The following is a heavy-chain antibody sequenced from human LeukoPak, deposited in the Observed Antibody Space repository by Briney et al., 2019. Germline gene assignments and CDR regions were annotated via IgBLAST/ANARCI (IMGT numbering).Heavy chain of an antibody. Sequence: GGSLRLSCAASGFTFSSYAMSWVRQAPGKGLEWVSAISGSGGSTYYADSVKGRFTISRDNSKNTLYLQMNSLRAEGTAVYYCARDSNYGDYSEFDYWGQGTLVTVSS. CDR1: GFTFSSYA. J-gene: IGHJ4*02. CDR2: ISGSGGST. D-gene: IGHD4-17*01. V-gene: IGHV3-23*01. CDR3: ARDSNYGDYSEFDY.